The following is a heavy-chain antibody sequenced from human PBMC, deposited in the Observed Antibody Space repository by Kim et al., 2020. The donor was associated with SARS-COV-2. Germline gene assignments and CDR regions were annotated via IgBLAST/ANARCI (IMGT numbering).Heavy chain of an antibody. D-gene: IGHD3-10*01. Sequence: SETLSLTCAVYGGSFSGYYCSGFRQPPGKGVEGRGGSNHCGGTNYNPSLNRRGTTLVDTTTNQYSLQRRPFTAADTSAYYCAGWITRVGGVMHRSFDLWG. CDR3: AGWITRVGGVMHRSFDL. CDR2: SNHCGGT. V-gene: IGHV4-34*01. CDR1: GGSFSGYY. J-gene: IGHJ3*01.